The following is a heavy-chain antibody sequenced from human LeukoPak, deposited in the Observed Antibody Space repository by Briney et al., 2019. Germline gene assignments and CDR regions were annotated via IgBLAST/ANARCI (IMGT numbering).Heavy chain of an antibody. CDR1: GGAISSSRYY. Sequence: SETLSLTCTVSGGAISSSRYYWGWIRQPPGKMLECIGSIYYSGSTYYNPSLKSRVTISVDTSKNQFSLKLSSVTAADTAVYYCARLGRDYYMDVWGKGTTVTVSS. CDR3: ARLGRDYYMDV. V-gene: IGHV4-39*07. D-gene: IGHD5-24*01. J-gene: IGHJ6*03. CDR2: IYYSGST.